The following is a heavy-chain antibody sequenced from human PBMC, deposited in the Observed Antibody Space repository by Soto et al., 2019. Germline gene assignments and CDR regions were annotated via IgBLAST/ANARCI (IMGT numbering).Heavy chain of an antibody. CDR2: ISSSGSTI. V-gene: IGHV3-11*01. CDR3: AIGGDIVVVVAATGWYFDL. D-gene: IGHD2-15*01. Sequence: QVQLVESGGGLVKPGGSLRLSCAASGFTFSDYYMSWIRQAPGKGLEWVSHISSSGSTIYYADSVKGGFTISRDNAKKSLYLQMNSLRAEDTAVYYCAIGGDIVVVVAATGWYFDLWGRGTLVTVSS. J-gene: IGHJ2*01. CDR1: GFTFSDYY.